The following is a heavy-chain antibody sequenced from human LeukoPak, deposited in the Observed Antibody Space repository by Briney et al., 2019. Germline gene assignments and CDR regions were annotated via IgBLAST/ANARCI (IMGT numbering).Heavy chain of an antibody. J-gene: IGHJ6*03. CDR2: IIPIFGTA. V-gene: IGHV1-69*13. CDR3: ASSGDLGYYYYYMDV. D-gene: IGHD7-27*01. CDR1: GGTFSSYA. Sequence: GASVKVSCKASGGTFSSYAISWVRQAPGQGLEWMGRIIPIFGTANYAQKFQGRVTITADESTSTAYMELSSLRSEDTAVYYCASSGDLGYYYYYMDVWGKGTTVTVSS.